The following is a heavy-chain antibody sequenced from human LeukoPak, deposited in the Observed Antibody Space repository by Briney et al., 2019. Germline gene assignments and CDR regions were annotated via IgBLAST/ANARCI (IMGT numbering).Heavy chain of an antibody. J-gene: IGHJ4*02. CDR2: IDSSGGST. V-gene: IGHV1-46*01. CDR3: ARGGSTGIFDF. D-gene: IGHD1-1*01. CDR1: GYTFTTYY. Sequence: ASVKVSCKTSGYTFTTYYIHWMRQAPGQGLEWMGTIDSSGGSTNYAQKFQGRVTMTRDTSTSTVYLELSSLSSEDTAVYRCARGGSTGIFDFWGQGTLVTVSS.